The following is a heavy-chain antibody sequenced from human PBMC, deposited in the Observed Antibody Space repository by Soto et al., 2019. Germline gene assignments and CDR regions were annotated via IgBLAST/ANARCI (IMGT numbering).Heavy chain of an antibody. CDR1: GGSFSGYY. CDR3: ASKSPALPFDY. Sequence: PSETMSLTCAVYGGSFSGYYWSWIRQPPGKGLEWIGEINHSGSTNYNPSLKSRVTISVDTSKNQFSLKLSSVTAADTAVYYCASKSPALPFDYWGQGTLVTVSS. CDR2: INHSGST. J-gene: IGHJ4*02. V-gene: IGHV4-34*01. D-gene: IGHD2-2*01.